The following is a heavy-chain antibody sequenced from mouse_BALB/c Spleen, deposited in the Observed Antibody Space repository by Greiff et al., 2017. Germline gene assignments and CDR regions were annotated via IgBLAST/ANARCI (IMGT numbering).Heavy chain of an antibody. V-gene: IGHV1-82*01. CDR3: ARSDGNHRGAMDY. CDR2: IYPGDGDT. D-gene: IGHD2-1*01. CDR1: GYAFSSSW. Sequence: QVQLQQSGPELVKPGASVKISCKASGYAFSSSWMNWVKQRPGQGLEWIGRIYPGDGDTNYNGKFKGKATLTADKSSSTAYMQLSSLTSVDSAVYFCARSDGNHRGAMDYWGQGTSVTVSS. J-gene: IGHJ4*01.